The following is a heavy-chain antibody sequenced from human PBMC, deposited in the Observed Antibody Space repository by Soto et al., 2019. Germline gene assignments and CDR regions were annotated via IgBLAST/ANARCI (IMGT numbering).Heavy chain of an antibody. V-gene: IGHV4-34*01. CDR1: GGSFSGYY. CDR2: INHSGST. D-gene: IGHD2-2*01. CDR3: ARGRGYCSSTSCPQGHYYYYMDV. J-gene: IGHJ6*03. Sequence: SETLSLTCAVYGGSFSGYYWSWIRQPPGKGLEWIGEINHSGSTNYNPSLKSRVTISVDTSKNQFSLKLSSVTAADTAVYYCARGRGYCSSTSCPQGHYYYYMDVWGKGTTVTSP.